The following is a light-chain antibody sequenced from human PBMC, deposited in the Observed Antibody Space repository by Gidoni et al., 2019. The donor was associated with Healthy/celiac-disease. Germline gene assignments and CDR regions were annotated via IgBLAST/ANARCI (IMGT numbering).Light chain of an antibody. Sequence: QSALTQPPSASGSPGQSVTISCTGTSSDVGGYNYVSWYQQHPGKAPKLMIYEVSKRPSGVPDRFFGSKSGNTASLTVSGLQAEDEADYYCSSYAGSNNLWVFGGGTKLTVL. CDR3: SSYAGSNNLWV. J-gene: IGLJ3*02. V-gene: IGLV2-8*01. CDR2: EVS. CDR1: SSDVGGYNY.